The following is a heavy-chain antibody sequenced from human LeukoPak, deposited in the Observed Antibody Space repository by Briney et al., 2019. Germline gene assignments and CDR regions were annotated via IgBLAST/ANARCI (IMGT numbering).Heavy chain of an antibody. CDR2: INPDGGVT. V-gene: IGHV1-2*02. D-gene: IGHD2-8*01. CDR1: GYSFTGYY. J-gene: IGHJ6*03. CDR3: ARGPNHYYYMDF. Sequence: ASVKVSCKASGYSFTGYYIHWVRQAPGQGLEWMGWINPDGGVTKSAQNFQGRVTVTRDKSINTVYMELSGLTSDDTALYYCARGPNHYYYMDFWGTGTTVSVSS.